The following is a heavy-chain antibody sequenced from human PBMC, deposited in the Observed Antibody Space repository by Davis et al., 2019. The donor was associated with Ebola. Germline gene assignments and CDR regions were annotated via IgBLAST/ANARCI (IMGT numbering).Heavy chain of an antibody. V-gene: IGHV4-61*01. CDR1: GGSVSSGSYY. D-gene: IGHD3-10*01. CDR3: ARSNLLGSGSYRPLDY. CDR2: IYYSGST. Sequence: SETLSLTCTVSGGSVSSGSYYWSWIRQPPGKGLEWIGYIYYSGSTNYNPSLKSRVTISVDTSKNQFSLKLSSVTAADTAVYYCARSNLLGSGSYRPLDYWGQGTLVTVSS. J-gene: IGHJ4*02.